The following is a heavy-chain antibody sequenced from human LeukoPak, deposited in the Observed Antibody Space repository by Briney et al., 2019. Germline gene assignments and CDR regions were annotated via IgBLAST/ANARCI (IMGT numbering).Heavy chain of an antibody. CDR1: GGSISSSSYY. D-gene: IGHD3-16*01. CDR2: IYYSGST. J-gene: IGHJ4*02. V-gene: IGHV4-39*01. CDR3: ARGGRGFTSPFDY. Sequence: PSETLSLTCTVSGGSISSSSYYWGWIRQPPGKGLEWIGSIYYSGSTYYNPSLKSRVTISVDTSKNQFSLKLSSVAAADTAVYYCARGGRGFTSPFDYWGQGTLVTVSS.